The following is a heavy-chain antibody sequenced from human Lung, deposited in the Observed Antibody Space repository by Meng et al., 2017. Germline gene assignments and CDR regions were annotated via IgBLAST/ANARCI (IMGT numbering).Heavy chain of an antibody. Sequence: PPEVLSLRSSALGTCVCSIDRCICNLQHPRKWLDGIGKIYRSGITNYNPSLKRRVTISVEKSKNQFSLKLSSLTAADTAVYYCARRGLWLDPQNFDYLCQGTLVTVAS. CDR3: ARRGLWLDPQNFDY. D-gene: IGHD6-19*01. CDR2: IYRSGIT. CDR1: GTCVCSIDR. J-gene: IGHJ4*02. V-gene: IGHV4-4*03.